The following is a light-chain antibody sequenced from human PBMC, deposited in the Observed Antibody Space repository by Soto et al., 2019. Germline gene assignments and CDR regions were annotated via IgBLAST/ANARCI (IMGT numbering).Light chain of an antibody. CDR2: LGS. V-gene: IGKV2-28*01. CDR3: QQSYSTPPGT. CDR1: QSLLHSNGYNY. Sequence: DIVMTQSPLSLPVTPGEPASISCRSSQSLLHSNGYNYLDWCLQKPGQSPQLLIYLGSNRASGVPDRFSGSGSGTDFTLTISSLQPEDFATYYCQQSYSTPPGTFGQGNKVDIK. J-gene: IGKJ1*01.